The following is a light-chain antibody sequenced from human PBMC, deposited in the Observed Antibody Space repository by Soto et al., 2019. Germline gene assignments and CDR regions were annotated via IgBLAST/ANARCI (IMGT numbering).Light chain of an antibody. Sequence: QSALTQPASVSGSPGQSIPISCSGTSSDVVGSDYVSWYQQHPGEAPKLMIYDVSYRPSGISNRFSGSKSGNTASLTISGLQAEDEADYFCSSYTSSAPGVLFGGGTKLTVL. V-gene: IGLV2-14*03. J-gene: IGLJ2*01. CDR1: SSDVVGSDY. CDR2: DVS. CDR3: SSYTSSAPGVL.